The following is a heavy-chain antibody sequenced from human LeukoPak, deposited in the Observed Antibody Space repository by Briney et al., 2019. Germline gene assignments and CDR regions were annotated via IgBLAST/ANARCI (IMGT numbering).Heavy chain of an antibody. CDR2: ISGSGGST. J-gene: IGHJ4*02. CDR1: GFTFSSYA. CDR3: AKEDVYYDSSSYSPLYYFDY. Sequence: PGGSLRLSCAASGFTFSSYAMNWVRQAPGKGLEWVSGISGSGGSTYYADSVKGRFTISRDNSKNTLYLQMNSLRAEDTAVYYCAKEDVYYDSSSYSPLYYFDYWGQGTLVTVSS. D-gene: IGHD3-22*01. V-gene: IGHV3-23*01.